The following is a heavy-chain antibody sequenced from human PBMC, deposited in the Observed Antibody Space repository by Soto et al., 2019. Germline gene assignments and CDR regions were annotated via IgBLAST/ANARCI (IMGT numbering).Heavy chain of an antibody. Sequence: TLCLTFAVSGASIISGGYSLSWIRQPPGKGLEWIGYIYHTGSTHYNPSLKSRVTLSVDRSKNNLFLKLSSVAAADTAVYYCARVTTVTTDGMDVWGQGTTVTVSS. J-gene: IGHJ6*02. CDR3: ARVTTVTTDGMDV. CDR2: IYHTGST. D-gene: IGHD4-17*01. V-gene: IGHV4-30-2*01. CDR1: GASIISGGYS.